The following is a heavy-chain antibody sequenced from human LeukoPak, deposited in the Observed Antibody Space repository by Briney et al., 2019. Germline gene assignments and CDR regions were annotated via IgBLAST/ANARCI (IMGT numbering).Heavy chain of an antibody. CDR1: GFTFSSYS. J-gene: IGHJ4*02. D-gene: IGHD1-26*01. CDR2: IKEDGSEK. Sequence: GGSLRLSCEGSGFTFSSYSMNWVRQAPGKGLEWVANIKEDGSEKHYVDSMKGRFTISRDNAKNSLFLQMSSLRDEDTAVYYCARDSAKGGSKGIIGASDYWGQGTLVTVSS. V-gene: IGHV3-7*01. CDR3: ARDSAKGGSKGIIGASDY.